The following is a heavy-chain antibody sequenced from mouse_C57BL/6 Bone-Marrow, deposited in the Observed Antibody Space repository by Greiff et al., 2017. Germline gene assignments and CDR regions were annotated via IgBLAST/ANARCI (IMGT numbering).Heavy chain of an antibody. V-gene: IGHV3-6*01. CDR3: ARDLAYYSND. D-gene: IGHD2-5*01. J-gene: IGHJ3*01. CDR2: ISYDGSN. Sequence: DVQLQESGPGLVKPSQSLSLTCSVTGYSITSGYYWNWIRQFPGNKLEWMGYISYDGSNNYNPSLKNRISITRDTSKNQFFLKLNSVTTEDTATYYCARDLAYYSNDWGQGTLVTVSA. CDR1: GYSITSGYY.